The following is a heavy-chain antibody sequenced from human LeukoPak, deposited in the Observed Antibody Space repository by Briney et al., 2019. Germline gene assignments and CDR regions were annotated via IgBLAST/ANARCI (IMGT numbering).Heavy chain of an antibody. CDR1: GYTFTDYY. V-gene: IGHV1-2*02. J-gene: IGHJ6*03. CDR3: ARGRYYYGPNYYYMDV. CDR2: ITPNSGNT. D-gene: IGHD3-10*01. Sequence: ASVKVSCKTSGYTFTDYYIHWIRQAPGQGLEWMGWITPNSGNTNYAQKFQGRVTMTRDTSISTAYMELSSLRSEDTAVYYCARGRYYYGPNYYYMDVWGKGTTVTISS.